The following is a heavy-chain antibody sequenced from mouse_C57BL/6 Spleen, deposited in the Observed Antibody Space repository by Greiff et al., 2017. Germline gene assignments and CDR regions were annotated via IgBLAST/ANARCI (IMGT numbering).Heavy chain of an antibody. CDR2: IWGDGST. V-gene: IGHV2-3*01. Sequence: QVQLQESGPGLVAPSQTLSITCTVSGFSLTSYGVSWVRQPPGTGLEWLGVIWGDGSTNNHSTHISRLSISKDNSKSHVYLKLNIMQTDDTATYYYAKPNYYRSSADYAMDYWGQGTSVTVSS. J-gene: IGHJ4*01. CDR3: AKPNYYRSSADYAMDY. D-gene: IGHD1-1*01. CDR1: GFSLTSYG.